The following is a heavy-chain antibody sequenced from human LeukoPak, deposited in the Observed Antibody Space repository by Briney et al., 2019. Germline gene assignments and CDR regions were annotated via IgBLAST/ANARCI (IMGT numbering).Heavy chain of an antibody. D-gene: IGHD6-13*01. J-gene: IGHJ4*02. Sequence: GSSVKVSCKDSGGTFNRYAISWVRQAPGQGLEWMGGIIPIFGTANYAQKFQGRVTITADKSTSTAYMELSSLRSEDTAVYYCARTGPAFIAGGYFDYWGQGTLVTVSS. CDR1: GGTFNRYA. CDR3: ARTGPAFIAGGYFDY. V-gene: IGHV1-69*06. CDR2: IIPIFGTA.